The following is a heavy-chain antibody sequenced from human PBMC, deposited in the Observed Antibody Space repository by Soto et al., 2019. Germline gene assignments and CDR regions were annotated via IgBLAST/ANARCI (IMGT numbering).Heavy chain of an antibody. Sequence: PGGSLRLSCAASGFTFSSYWMSLVRQAQGKGLEWVANIKQDGSEKYYVDSVKGRFTISRDNAKNSLYLQMKSLRAEDTAVYYCARDLEVSNLYYYYGMDVWGQGTTVTVSS. CDR1: GFTFSSYW. CDR2: IKQDGSEK. V-gene: IGHV3-7*05. J-gene: IGHJ6*02. D-gene: IGHD6-6*01. CDR3: ARDLEVSNLYYYYGMDV.